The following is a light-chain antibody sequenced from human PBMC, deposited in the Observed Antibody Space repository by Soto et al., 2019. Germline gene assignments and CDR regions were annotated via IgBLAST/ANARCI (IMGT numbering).Light chain of an antibody. Sequence: ETVLTQSPGTLSLSPGERATLSCRASQSISTNFLSWYQHKPGQAPRLLIVGASRRATGIPDRFSGSGSGTDFTLTISRLEPEDFAVYYCQQYGYSSYTFGQGTRLEI. CDR2: GAS. V-gene: IGKV3-20*01. CDR1: QSISTNF. CDR3: QQYGYSSYT. J-gene: IGKJ2*01.